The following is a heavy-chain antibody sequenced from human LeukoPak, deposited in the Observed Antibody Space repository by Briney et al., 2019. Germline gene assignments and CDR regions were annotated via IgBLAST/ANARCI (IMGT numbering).Heavy chain of an antibody. D-gene: IGHD6-6*01. CDR2: ISYSVST. Sequence: SETLSLTCTVSVGSLSSYYWSWIRQPPGKGLEWIGYISYSVSTNYNPSQTSRVTISVDTSKNQFSLKLSSVTAADTAVYYCARVDPDSSSTLEVFDYWGQGTLVTVSS. J-gene: IGHJ4*02. CDR3: ARVDPDSSSTLEVFDY. V-gene: IGHV4-59*01. CDR1: VGSLSSYY.